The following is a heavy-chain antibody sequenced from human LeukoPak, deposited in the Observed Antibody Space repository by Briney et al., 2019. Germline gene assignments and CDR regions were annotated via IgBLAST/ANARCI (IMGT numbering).Heavy chain of an antibody. J-gene: IGHJ3*02. CDR1: GGSISCYY. CDR3: ARDWYYYDSSGYYIVAFDI. D-gene: IGHD3-22*01. CDR2: IYSSGST. V-gene: IGHV4-4*07. Sequence: SETLSLTCTVSGGSISCYYWSWIRQLAGKGLEWIGRIYSSGSTHYNPSLKSRVTMSVDTSKNQFSLKLSSVTAADTAVYYCARDWYYYDSSGYYIVAFDIWGRGTMVTVSS.